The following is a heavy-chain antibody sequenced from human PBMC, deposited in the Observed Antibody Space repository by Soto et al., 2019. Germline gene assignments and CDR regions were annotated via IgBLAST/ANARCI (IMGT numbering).Heavy chain of an antibody. J-gene: IGHJ4*02. CDR1: GFTFSSYG. Sequence: QVQLVESGGGVVQPGRSLRLSCAASGFTFSSYGMHWVRQAPGKGLEWVAVISYDGSNKYYADSVKGRFTISRDNSKNTLYLQMNSLRAEDTAVYYCAKVFPGSSWTGIDYWGQGTLVTVSS. D-gene: IGHD6-13*01. CDR2: ISYDGSNK. V-gene: IGHV3-30*18. CDR3: AKVFPGSSWTGIDY.